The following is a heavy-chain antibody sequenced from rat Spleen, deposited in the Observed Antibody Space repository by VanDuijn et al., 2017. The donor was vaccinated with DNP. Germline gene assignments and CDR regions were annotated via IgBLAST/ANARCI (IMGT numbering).Heavy chain of an antibody. J-gene: IGHJ2*01. V-gene: IGHV2-63*01. Sequence: QVHLKESGPGLVQPSETLSLTCTVSGFSLTSYSVTWVRQPSGGSPEWMGKMWYDGDTVYNSALKSRLSISRDTSKNQLFLEMTGLQAEDTATYYCTTRRDGYWGQGVMVTVSS. CDR2: MWYDGDT. CDR1: GFSLTSYS. D-gene: IGHD1-12*02. CDR3: TTRRDGY.